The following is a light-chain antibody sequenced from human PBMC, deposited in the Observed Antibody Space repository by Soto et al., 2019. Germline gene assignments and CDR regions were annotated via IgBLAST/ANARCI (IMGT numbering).Light chain of an antibody. J-gene: IGLJ1*01. V-gene: IGLV1-40*01. CDR1: SSDIGAGYD. CDR2: SNA. CDR3: QSYDSSLTNYV. Sequence: QSALTQPPSVSEAPGQRVTISCTGTSSDIGAGYDVHRYQQLPGAAPKLLIYSNAIRPSGVPDRFSASKSGTSASLAITGLRAEDEADYYCQSYDSSLTNYVFGTGTKVTVL.